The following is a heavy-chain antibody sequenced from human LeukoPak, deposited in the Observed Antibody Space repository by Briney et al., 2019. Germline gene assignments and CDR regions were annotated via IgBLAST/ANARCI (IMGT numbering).Heavy chain of an antibody. J-gene: IGHJ4*02. D-gene: IGHD3-22*01. CDR2: IKQDGSEK. V-gene: IGHV3-7*01. CDR1: GFTFSSYW. CDR3: AREDDSSGYYYGDFDY. Sequence: PGGSLRLSCAASGFTFSSYWMSWVRQAPGKGLEWVANIKQDGSEKYYVDSVKGRFTISRDNAKNSLYLQMNSLRAEDTAVYYCAREDDSSGYYYGDFDYWGQGTLVTVSS.